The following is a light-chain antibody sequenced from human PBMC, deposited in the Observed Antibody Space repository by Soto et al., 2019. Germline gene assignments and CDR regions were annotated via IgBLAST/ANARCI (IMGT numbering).Light chain of an antibody. J-gene: IGKJ5*01. CDR2: DAS. CDR3: QQRGNWPPIT. CDR1: QSVSRF. V-gene: IGKV3-11*01. Sequence: ETVLTQSPATLSLSPGERATLSCRASQSVSRFLAWYQQKPGQAPRLLIYDASNRATGIPARFGGSGSETDFTLTISSLEPEDFAVYYCQQRGNWPPITFGQGTRLDIK.